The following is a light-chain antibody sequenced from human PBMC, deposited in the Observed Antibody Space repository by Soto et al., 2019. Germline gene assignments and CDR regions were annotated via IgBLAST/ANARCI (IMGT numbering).Light chain of an antibody. CDR1: SSDVGGYNY. CDR2: DVS. V-gene: IGLV2-14*01. Sequence: QSALTQPASVSGSPGQSITISCTGTSSDVGGYNYVSWYQQHPGKAPKLMIYDVSNRPSGVSNRFSGSKSGNTASLTISGLQAEDEADYYCCSYAGSSILFGGGTKVTVL. J-gene: IGLJ2*01. CDR3: CSYAGSSIL.